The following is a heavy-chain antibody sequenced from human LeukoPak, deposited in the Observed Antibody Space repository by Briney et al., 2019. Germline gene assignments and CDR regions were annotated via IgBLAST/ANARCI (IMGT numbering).Heavy chain of an antibody. CDR1: GYTFTSYG. V-gene: IGHV1-18*01. CDR3: ARALSSGCSSTSCSDFDY. D-gene: IGHD2-2*01. Sequence: ASVKVSCKASGYTFTSYGISWVRQAPGQGLEWMGWISAYNGNKNYAQKLQGRVTMTTDTSTSTAYMELRSLRSDDTAVYYCARALSSGCSSTSCSDFDYWGQGTLVTVSS. J-gene: IGHJ4*02. CDR2: ISAYNGNK.